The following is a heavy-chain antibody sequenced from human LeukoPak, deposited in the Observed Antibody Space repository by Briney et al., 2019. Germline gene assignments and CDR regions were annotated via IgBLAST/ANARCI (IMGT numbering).Heavy chain of an antibody. J-gene: IGHJ4*02. D-gene: IGHD3-22*01. CDR2: INPNSGGT. V-gene: IGHV1-2*02. CDR1: GYTFTGYY. CDR3: ARVPYYYDSSGYYGRGFDY. Sequence: ASVKVSCKASGYTFTGYYMHWVRQAPGQGLEWMGWINPNSGGTNYAQKFQGRVTMTRGTSISTAYMELSRLRSDDTAVYYCARVPYYYDSSGYYGRGFDYWGQGTLVTVSS.